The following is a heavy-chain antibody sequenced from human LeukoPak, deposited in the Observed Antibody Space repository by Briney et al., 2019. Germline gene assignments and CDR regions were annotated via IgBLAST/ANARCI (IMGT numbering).Heavy chain of an antibody. CDR2: ISSSSSTI. Sequence: GGSLRLSCAASGFTFSSYSMTWVRQAPGKGLEWVSYISSSSSTIYYADSVKGRFTISRDNAKNSLYLQMNSLRAEDTAVYYCARESYYDSSPYDYWAREPWSPSPQ. CDR1: GFTFSSYS. CDR3: ARESYYDSSPYDY. J-gene: IGHJ4*02. D-gene: IGHD3-22*01. V-gene: IGHV3-48*01.